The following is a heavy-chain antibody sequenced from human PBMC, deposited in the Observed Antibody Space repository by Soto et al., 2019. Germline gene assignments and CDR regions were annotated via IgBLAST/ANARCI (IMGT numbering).Heavy chain of an antibody. D-gene: IGHD6-19*01. CDR2: IHHSGPT. Sequence: SETLSLTCKVSGDSITSNDWWSWVRQTPGKGLEWIAEIHHSGPTNFNPSLKSRVNITIDNSKNQFSLQLSSLTATDTAVYYCARNWFSVAGRYHFDYWGPGTLVTVSS. J-gene: IGHJ4*02. CDR3: ARNWFSVAGRYHFDY. V-gene: IGHV4-4*02. CDR1: GDSITSNDW.